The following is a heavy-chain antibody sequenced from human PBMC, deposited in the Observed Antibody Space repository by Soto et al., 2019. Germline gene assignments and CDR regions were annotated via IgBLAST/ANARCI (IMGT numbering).Heavy chain of an antibody. CDR3: ARDQNDYGDYTYFDY. Sequence: EASVKVSCKASGGTFSSYAISWVRQAPGQGLEWMGGIIPIFGTANYAQKFQGRVTITADESTSTAYMELSSLRSEDTAVYYCARDQNDYGDYTYFDYWGQGTLVTVSS. V-gene: IGHV1-69*13. D-gene: IGHD4-17*01. CDR1: GGTFSSYA. J-gene: IGHJ4*02. CDR2: IIPIFGTA.